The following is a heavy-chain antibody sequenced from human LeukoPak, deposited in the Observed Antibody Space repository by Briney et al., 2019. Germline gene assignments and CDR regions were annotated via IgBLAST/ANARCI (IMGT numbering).Heavy chain of an antibody. Sequence: GESLKISCKGSGYSFTSYWIGWVRQMPGKGLEWMGIIYPGDSDTRYTPSFQGQVTISADKSTGTAYLQWRSLTASDTAMYYCARHNTGTNDYWGQGTLVTVSS. CDR3: ARHNTGTNDY. V-gene: IGHV5-51*01. CDR2: IYPGDSDT. D-gene: IGHD1-1*01. CDR1: GYSFTSYW. J-gene: IGHJ4*02.